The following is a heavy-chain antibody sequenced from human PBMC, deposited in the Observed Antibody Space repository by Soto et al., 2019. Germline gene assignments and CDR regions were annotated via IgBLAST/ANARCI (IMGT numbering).Heavy chain of an antibody. D-gene: IGHD4-17*01. CDR3: ARETENGEADY. J-gene: IGHJ4*02. V-gene: IGHV4-59*01. CDR2: IYYIGST. Sequence: PSETLSLTCTVSGGSISSYYWSWIRQPPGKGLEWIGYIYYIGSTNYNPSLKSRVTISVDTSKNQFSLKLNSVTAADTAVYYCARETENGEADYWGQGTLVTVSS. CDR1: GGSISSYY.